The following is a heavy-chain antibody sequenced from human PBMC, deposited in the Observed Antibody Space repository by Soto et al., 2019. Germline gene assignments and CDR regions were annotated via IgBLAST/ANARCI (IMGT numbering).Heavy chain of an antibody. CDR1: GFTFSSYA. V-gene: IGHV3-23*01. J-gene: IGHJ4*02. D-gene: IGHD5-12*01. CDR3: AKTSGYSGYDSADY. Sequence: GGSLRLSCAASGFTFSSYALSWVRQAPGKGLEWVSAITGSGDRTYYADSVRGRFTISRDNSKNTLSLEMNSLRAEDTAVYYCAKTSGYSGYDSADYWGQGTLVTVSS. CDR2: ITGSGDRT.